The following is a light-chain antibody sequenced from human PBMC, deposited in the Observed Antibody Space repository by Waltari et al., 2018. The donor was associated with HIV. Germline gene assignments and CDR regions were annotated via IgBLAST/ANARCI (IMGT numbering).Light chain of an antibody. J-gene: IGLJ3*02. CDR3: SSYRSSITLL. Sequence: QSALTQPPSVSGSPGQSVTISCIGTSSDLGSFDYVSWFQQPPGSAPKLLIFGVSNRPSGVPDRFSGSKSGNTASLTISGLQAEDEADYYCSSYRSSITLLFGGGTKLTVL. CDR2: GVS. V-gene: IGLV2-18*02. CDR1: SSDLGSFDY.